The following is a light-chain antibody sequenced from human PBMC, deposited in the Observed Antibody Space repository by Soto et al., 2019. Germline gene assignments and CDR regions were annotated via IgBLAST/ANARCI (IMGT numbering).Light chain of an antibody. Sequence: DIQMTQSPSILSASVGDRVTITCRASQSISSWLAWYQQKPGKAPKLLIYKASSLESGVPSRFSGSGSETEFTLTISSLQPDDFATYYCQQYNSQYTFGQGTKLEIK. CDR1: QSISSW. CDR2: KAS. CDR3: QQYNSQYT. V-gene: IGKV1-5*03. J-gene: IGKJ2*01.